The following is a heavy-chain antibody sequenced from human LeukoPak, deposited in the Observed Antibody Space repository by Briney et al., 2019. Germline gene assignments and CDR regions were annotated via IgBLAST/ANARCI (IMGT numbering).Heavy chain of an antibody. Sequence: PSETLSLTCTVSGGSISNYYLSWIRQPAGKGLEWIGRIYSRVTTYNPSLKSRITMSADTPRNHVSLTLNSVTAADTAVYYCARDSGTTGEVKFDPWGQGTLVTVSS. J-gene: IGHJ5*02. D-gene: IGHD3-10*01. CDR2: IYSRVT. V-gene: IGHV4-4*07. CDR1: GGSISNYY. CDR3: ARDSGTTGEVKFDP.